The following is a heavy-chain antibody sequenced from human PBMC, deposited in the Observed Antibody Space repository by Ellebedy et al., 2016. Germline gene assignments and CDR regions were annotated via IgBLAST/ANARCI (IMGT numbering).Heavy chain of an antibody. J-gene: IGHJ4*02. D-gene: IGHD1-26*01. V-gene: IGHV3-48*04. CDR2: ISSSSSTI. CDR3: ARDKWELLGGAFDY. CDR1: GFTFSSYS. Sequence: GGSLRLSCAASGFTFSSYSMNWVRQAPGKGLEWVSYISSSSSTIYYADSVKGRFTMSRDNAKNSLYLQMNSLRAEDTAVYYCARDKWELLGGAFDYWGQGTLVTVSS.